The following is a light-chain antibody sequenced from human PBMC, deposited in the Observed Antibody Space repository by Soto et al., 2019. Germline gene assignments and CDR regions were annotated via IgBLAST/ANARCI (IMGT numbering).Light chain of an antibody. CDR2: GAS. V-gene: IGKV3-20*01. CDR1: QTVSSGY. Sequence: IVLTQSPGTLSLSPGERATLSCRASQTVSSGYLAWYQHKPGQAPRLLIFGASIRSAGIPDRFTGSGSGADFTLTISRLEPEDFAVYYCQQYAGSPRTFGHGTKVDIK. CDR3: QQYAGSPRT. J-gene: IGKJ1*01.